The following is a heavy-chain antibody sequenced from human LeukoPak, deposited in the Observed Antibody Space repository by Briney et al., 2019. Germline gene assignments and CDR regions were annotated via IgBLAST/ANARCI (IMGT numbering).Heavy chain of an antibody. D-gene: IGHD3-10*01. J-gene: IGHJ6*02. Sequence: GGSLRLSCAASGFTFSSYAMHWVRQAPGKGLEWVAVISYDGSNKYYADSVKGRFTISRDNSKNTLYLQMNSLRAEDTAVYYCARDYGSGSYYEYYYYGMDVWGQGTTVTVSS. CDR3: ARDYGSGSYYEYYYYGMDV. V-gene: IGHV3-30-3*01. CDR2: ISYDGSNK. CDR1: GFTFSSYA.